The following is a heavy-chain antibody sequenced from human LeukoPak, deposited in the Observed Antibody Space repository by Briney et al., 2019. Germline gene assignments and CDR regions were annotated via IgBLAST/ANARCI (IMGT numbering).Heavy chain of an antibody. Sequence: KPGGSLRLSCAASGFTFSDYNMRWIRQAPGKGLEWVSSISRSGSTKYYADSVKGRFTISRDNSKNTLYLQMNSLRAEDTAVYYCAKDGGEYYDILTGYYPRLYYMDVWGKGTTVTISS. CDR3: AKDGGEYYDILTGYYPRLYYMDV. J-gene: IGHJ6*03. CDR2: ISRSGSTK. D-gene: IGHD3-9*01. V-gene: IGHV3-11*01. CDR1: GFTFSDYN.